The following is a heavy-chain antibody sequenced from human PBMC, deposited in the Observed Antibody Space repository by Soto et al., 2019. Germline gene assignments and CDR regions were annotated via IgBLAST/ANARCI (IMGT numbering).Heavy chain of an antibody. CDR3: AREGPAAGNCDY. CDR2: ISSSSSYI. J-gene: IGHJ4*01. D-gene: IGHD6-13*01. Sequence: WGSLRLSCAASGFTFSSYSMNWVRQAPGKGLEWVSSISSSSSYIYYADSVKGRFTISRDNAKNSLYLQMNSLRAEDTAVYYCAREGPAAGNCDYWGYGNLVSVSA. V-gene: IGHV3-21*01. CDR1: GFTFSSYS.